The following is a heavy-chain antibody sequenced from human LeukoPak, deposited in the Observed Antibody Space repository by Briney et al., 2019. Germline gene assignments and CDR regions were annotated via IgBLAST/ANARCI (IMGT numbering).Heavy chain of an antibody. V-gene: IGHV4-59*01. J-gene: IGHJ4*02. CDR1: DGSINGYY. Sequence: SETLSLTCTVSDGSINGYYWSWIRQPPGKGLEWIGYIYYSGSTNYNPSLKSRVTISEDTPKSQFSLKLSSVTAADTAVYYCARGLPRIAVAGTPTDYWGQGTLVTVSS. D-gene: IGHD6-19*01. CDR2: IYYSGST. CDR3: ARGLPRIAVAGTPTDY.